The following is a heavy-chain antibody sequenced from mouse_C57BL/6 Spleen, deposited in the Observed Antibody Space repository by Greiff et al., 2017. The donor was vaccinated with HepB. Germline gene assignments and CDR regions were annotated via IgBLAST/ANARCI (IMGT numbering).Heavy chain of an antibody. J-gene: IGHJ1*03. CDR3: ARDNYGSSRYFDV. D-gene: IGHD1-1*01. Sequence: EVKLVESEGGLVQPGSSMKLSCTASGFTFSDYYMAWVRQVPEKGLEWVANINYDGSSTYYLDSLKSRFIISRDNAKNILYLQMSSLKSEDTATYYCARDNYGSSRYFDVWGTGTTVTVSS. V-gene: IGHV5-16*01. CDR2: INYDGSST. CDR1: GFTFSDYY.